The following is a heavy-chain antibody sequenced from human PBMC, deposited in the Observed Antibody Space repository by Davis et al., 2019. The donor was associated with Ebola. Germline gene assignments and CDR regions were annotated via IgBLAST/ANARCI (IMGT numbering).Heavy chain of an antibody. CDR1: GDSISSAYW. D-gene: IGHD6-19*01. Sequence: MPSETLSLTCAISGDSISSAYWWSWVRQPPGKGLEWIGEIYHSGSTNYNPSLKSRVTISVDKSKNQFSLKLSSVTAADTAMYYCARDRGYIAVDAFDIWGQGTVVTVPS. CDR2: IYHSGST. J-gene: IGHJ3*02. V-gene: IGHV4-4*02. CDR3: ARDRGYIAVDAFDI.